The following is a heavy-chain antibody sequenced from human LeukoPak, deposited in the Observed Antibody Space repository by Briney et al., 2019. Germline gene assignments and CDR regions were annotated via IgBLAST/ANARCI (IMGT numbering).Heavy chain of an antibody. D-gene: IGHD1-26*01. J-gene: IGHJ4*02. CDR3: ARAREAYYFDY. V-gene: IGHV3-7*01. Sequence: GGSLRLSCGASGFTFSSYCMSWVRQAPGKGLEWVANINQDGSDKYYVGSVKGRFTISIDNAKNSLYLQLNSLRAEDTAVYYCARAREAYYFDYWGQGTLVTVSS. CDR2: INQDGSDK. CDR1: GFTFSSYC.